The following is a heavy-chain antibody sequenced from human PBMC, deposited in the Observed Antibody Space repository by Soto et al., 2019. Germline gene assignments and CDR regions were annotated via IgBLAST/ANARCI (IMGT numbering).Heavy chain of an antibody. CDR3: ASSEFH. V-gene: IGHV4-39*01. D-gene: IGHD2-21*01. CDR2: IYYSGST. J-gene: IGHJ4*02. CDR1: GGSISSSRNY. Sequence: SETLSLTCTVSGGSISSSRNYWGWIRQPPGKGLGWIGNIYYSGSTYYNPSLKSRVTISVDTSKNQFSLKLSSVTAAETAVYYCASSEFHWGQGTLVTVSS.